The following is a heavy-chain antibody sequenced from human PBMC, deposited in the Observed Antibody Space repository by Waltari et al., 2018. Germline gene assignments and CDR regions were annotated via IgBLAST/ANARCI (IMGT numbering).Heavy chain of an antibody. Sequence: EVQLVESGGGLVKPGGSLRLSCAASGFTFSSHSMNWARQAPGKGLEWVSSISSSSSYIYYADSVKGRFTISRDNAKNSLYLQMNSLRAEDTAVYYCARGGNTVTTDYWGQGTLVTVSS. CDR3: ARGGNTVTTDY. J-gene: IGHJ4*02. CDR1: GFTFSSHS. CDR2: ISSSSSYI. V-gene: IGHV3-21*04. D-gene: IGHD4-4*01.